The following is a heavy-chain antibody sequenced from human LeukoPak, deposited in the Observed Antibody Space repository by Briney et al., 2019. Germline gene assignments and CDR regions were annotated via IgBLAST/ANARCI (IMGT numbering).Heavy chain of an antibody. CDR3: ARHSYHALDV. V-gene: IGHV3-7*01. CDR2: VKLDGSEK. D-gene: IGHD3-16*01. J-gene: IGHJ6*02. Sequence: GGSLRLSCAASGFTFSSYAMSWVRQAPGKGLEWVANVKLDGSEKYDVDSVKGRFTISRDNAKNSLFLQMNSLRVEDTAVYYCARHSYHALDVWGQGTAATVSS. CDR1: GFTFSSYA.